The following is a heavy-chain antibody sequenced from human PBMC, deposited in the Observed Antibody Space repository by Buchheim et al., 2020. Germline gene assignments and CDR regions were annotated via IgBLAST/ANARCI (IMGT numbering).Heavy chain of an antibody. D-gene: IGHD6-19*01. V-gene: IGHV5-10-1*01. Sequence: EVQLVQSGAEVKKPGESLRISCKGSGYSFTNYWINWVRQMPGQGLEWMGTIDPSDSYTNYSPSFQGHVTISTDKSISTTSPQWSSLKASDTAMYYCARRVAGRKHYFGMDVWGQGTT. J-gene: IGHJ6*02. CDR1: GYSFTNYW. CDR3: ARRVAGRKHYFGMDV. CDR2: IDPSDSYT.